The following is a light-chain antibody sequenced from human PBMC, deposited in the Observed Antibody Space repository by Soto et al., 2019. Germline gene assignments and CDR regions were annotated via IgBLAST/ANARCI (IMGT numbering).Light chain of an antibody. V-gene: IGKV1-33*01. CDR2: EAS. CDR3: QQYDNVPLT. Sequence: DIQMTQSPYSLSASVGDRVTITCQASQDITNDLNWYQQKPGKAPKVLIYEASNLETRVPSRFSGSGSGTDFTFTISSLQPEEIATYFCQQYDNVPLTFGGGTKVEIK. J-gene: IGKJ4*01. CDR1: QDITND.